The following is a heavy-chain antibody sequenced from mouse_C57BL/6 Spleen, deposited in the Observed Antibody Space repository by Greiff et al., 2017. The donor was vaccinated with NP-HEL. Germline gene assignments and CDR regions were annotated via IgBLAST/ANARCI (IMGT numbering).Heavy chain of an antibody. CDR2: INPNNGGT. Sequence: VQLKQSGPELVKPGASVKISCKASGYTFTDYYMNWVKQSHGKSLEWIGDINPNNGGTSYNQKFKGKATLTVDKSSSTAYMELRSLTSEDSAVYYCARVYALYAMDYWGQGTSVTVSS. D-gene: IGHD2-3*01. J-gene: IGHJ4*01. CDR1: GYTFTDYY. CDR3: ARVYALYAMDY. V-gene: IGHV1-26*01.